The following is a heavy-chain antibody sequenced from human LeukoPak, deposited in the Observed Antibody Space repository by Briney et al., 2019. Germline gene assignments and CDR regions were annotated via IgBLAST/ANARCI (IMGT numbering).Heavy chain of an antibody. CDR3: ARFGSGSYYNWFDP. CDR1: GGSISSGGYY. Sequence: SETLSLTCTVSGGSISSGGYYWSWIRQHPGKGLEWIGYIYYSGSTYYNPSLKSRVTISVDTSKNQFSLKLSSVTAADTAVYYCARFGSGSYYNWFDPWGQGTLVTVSS. CDR2: IYYSGST. V-gene: IGHV4-31*03. D-gene: IGHD3-10*01. J-gene: IGHJ5*02.